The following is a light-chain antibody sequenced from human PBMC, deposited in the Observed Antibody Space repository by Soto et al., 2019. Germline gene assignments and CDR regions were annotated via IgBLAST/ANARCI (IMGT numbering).Light chain of an antibody. J-gene: IGKJ4*01. CDR3: QQRSNWLT. V-gene: IGKV3-11*01. CDR2: DAS. Sequence: EIVLTQSPATLSLSPGERATLSCRASQSVSSYLDWYQQKPGQAPRLLIYDASNRAAGIPARFSGSGSGTAFTLTMGSLEPEDFAVYYCQQRSNWLTFGGGTKVEIK. CDR1: QSVSSY.